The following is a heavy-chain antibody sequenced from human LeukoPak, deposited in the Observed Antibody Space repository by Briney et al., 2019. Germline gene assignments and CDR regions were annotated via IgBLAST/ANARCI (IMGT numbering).Heavy chain of an antibody. D-gene: IGHD5-12*01. CDR3: ASGYDDWLDP. CDR2: IYYSGST. V-gene: IGHV4-39*01. CDR1: GGSISSSSYY. J-gene: IGHJ5*02. Sequence: SETLSLTCTVSGGSISSSSYYWGWIRQPPGKGLEWIGSIYYSGSTYYNPSLKSRVTISVDTSKNQFSLKLSSVTAADTAVYYCASGYDDWLDPWGQGTLVTVSS.